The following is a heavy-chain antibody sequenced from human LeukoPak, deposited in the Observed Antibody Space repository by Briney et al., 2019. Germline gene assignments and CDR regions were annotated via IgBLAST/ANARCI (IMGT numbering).Heavy chain of an antibody. J-gene: IGHJ1*01. V-gene: IGHV3-23*01. CDR1: GFTFSSYV. CDR2: ISGSGGST. Sequence: GGSLRLSCAASGFTFSSYVMSWVRQAPGKGLEWVSAISGSGGSTYYADSVKGRFTISRDNSKNTLYLQMNSLRAEDTAVYYCAKQPYYYGSGDLFQHWGQGTLVTVSS. CDR3: AKQPYYYGSGDLFQH. D-gene: IGHD3-10*01.